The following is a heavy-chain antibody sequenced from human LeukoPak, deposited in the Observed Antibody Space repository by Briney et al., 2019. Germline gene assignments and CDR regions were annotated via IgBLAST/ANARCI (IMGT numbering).Heavy chain of an antibody. CDR2: ISSSSSYI. J-gene: IGHJ3*02. CDR3: VRNGATGLANHAFDI. D-gene: IGHD1-26*01. Sequence: GGSLRLSCAASGFTFSSYSMNWVRQAPGKGLEWVSSISSSSSYIYYADSVKGRFTISRDNAKNSLYLQMNSLRAEDTAVYYCVRNGATGLANHAFDIWGQGTMVTVSS. CDR1: GFTFSSYS. V-gene: IGHV3-21*01.